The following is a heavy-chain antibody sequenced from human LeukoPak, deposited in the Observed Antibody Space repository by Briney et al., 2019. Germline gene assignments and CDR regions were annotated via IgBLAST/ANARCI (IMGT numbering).Heavy chain of an antibody. CDR2: IYTSGST. V-gene: IGHV4-4*07. CDR3: ARRESGYYRLDAFDI. Sequence: KPSETLSLTCTVSGGSISSYYWSWIRQPAGKGLEWIGRIYTSGSTNYNPSLKSRVTISVDTSKNQFSLKLSSVTAADTAVYYCARRESGYYRLDAFDIWGQGTMVTVSS. J-gene: IGHJ3*02. D-gene: IGHD3-22*01. CDR1: GGSISSYY.